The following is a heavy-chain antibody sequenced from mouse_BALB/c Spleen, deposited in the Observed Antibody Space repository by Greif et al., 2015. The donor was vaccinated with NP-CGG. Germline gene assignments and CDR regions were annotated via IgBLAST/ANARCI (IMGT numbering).Heavy chain of an antibody. CDR1: GFTFSDYY. J-gene: IGHJ4*01. D-gene: IGHD1-1*01. CDR3: AREGSSYAMDY. V-gene: IGHV5-4*02. CDR2: ISDGGSYT. Sequence: EVKLMESGGGLVKPGGSLKLSCAASGFTFSDYYMYWVRQTPEKRLEWVATISDGGSYTYYPDSVKGRFTISRDNAKNNLYLQMSSLKSEDTAMYYCAREGSSYAMDYWGQGTSVTVSS.